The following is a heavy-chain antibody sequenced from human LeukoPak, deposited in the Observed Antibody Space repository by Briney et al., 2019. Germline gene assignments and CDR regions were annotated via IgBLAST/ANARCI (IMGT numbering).Heavy chain of an antibody. CDR3: AKAGYDSSGYYFDY. D-gene: IGHD3-22*01. CDR1: GFTFSSYG. CDR2: IRYDGSNK. J-gene: IGHJ4*02. V-gene: IGHV3-30*02. Sequence: PGGSLRLSCAASGFTFSSYGMHWVRQAPGKGLEWVAFIRYDGSNKYYADSVKGRFTISRDNSKNTLYLQMNSLRAEDTAVYYCAKAGYDSSGYYFDYWGQGTLVTVSS.